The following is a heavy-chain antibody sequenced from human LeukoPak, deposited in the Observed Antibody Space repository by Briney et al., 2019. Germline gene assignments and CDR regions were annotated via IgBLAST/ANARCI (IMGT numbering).Heavy chain of an antibody. V-gene: IGHV4-59*01. D-gene: IGHD1-26*01. CDR2: IYYSGST. CDR1: GGSISSYY. Sequence: PSETLSLTCTVSGGSISSYYWSWIRQPPGKGLEWIGYIYYSGSTNYNPSLKSRVTISVDTSKNQFSLKLSSVTAADTAVYYCARPDIVGATAASDIWGQGTMVTVSS. CDR3: ARPDIVGATAASDI. J-gene: IGHJ3*02.